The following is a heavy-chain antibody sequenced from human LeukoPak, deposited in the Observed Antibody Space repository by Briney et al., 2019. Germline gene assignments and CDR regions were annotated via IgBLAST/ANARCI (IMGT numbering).Heavy chain of an antibody. D-gene: IGHD5-12*01. Sequence: SETLSLTCTVSGGSVSSGNYYWSWIRQPPGKGLEWIGYIYYSGSTNYNPSLKSRVTISVDTSKNQFSLKLSSVTAADTAVYYCARADIAATIIGRVETWGQGTLVTVSS. CDR3: ARADIAATIIGRVET. V-gene: IGHV4-61*01. J-gene: IGHJ4*02. CDR1: GGSVSSGNYY. CDR2: IYYSGST.